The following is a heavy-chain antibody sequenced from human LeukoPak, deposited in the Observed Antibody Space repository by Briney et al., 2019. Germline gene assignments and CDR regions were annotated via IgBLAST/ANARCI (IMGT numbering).Heavy chain of an antibody. CDR2: IWYDGTHK. J-gene: IGHJ4*02. CDR3: VKDRGDGYRGFDY. CDR1: GFTFSSCG. Sequence: GGSLRLSCAASGFTFSSCGFHWVRQAPGKGLEWVAVIWYDGTHKYYADSVKGRLTISRDNSKNTVYLQVNSLRAEDTAVYYCVKDRGDGYRGFDYWGQGTLVTVSS. V-gene: IGHV3-33*06. D-gene: IGHD5-24*01.